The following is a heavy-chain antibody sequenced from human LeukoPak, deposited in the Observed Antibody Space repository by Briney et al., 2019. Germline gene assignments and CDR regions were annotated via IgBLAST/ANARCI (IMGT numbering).Heavy chain of an antibody. CDR1: GRSISSYD. CDR2: IYYSGST. J-gene: IGHJ5*02. V-gene: IGHV4-59*08. Sequence: PSETLSLTLSVSGRSISSYDWCGVRQPPGKGLEWIGDIYYSGSTNYNPSLKSRVTISVDTSKNQFSLQLRSATAADTAVYFCARLATSGWYCPLNVFDPWGQGTLVTVSS. D-gene: IGHD6-19*01. CDR3: ARLATSGWYCPLNVFDP.